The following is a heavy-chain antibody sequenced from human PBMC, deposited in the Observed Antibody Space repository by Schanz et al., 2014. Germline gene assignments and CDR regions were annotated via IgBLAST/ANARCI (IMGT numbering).Heavy chain of an antibody. V-gene: IGHV1-46*03. Sequence: QVQLLQSGAEVKKPGASMKVSCKASGYTFTTYYMLWVRQAPGQGLEWMWIINPSGGSTRYGQKFQCRITVTTDTSTSTVYLVLSSLRSDDTAVYYCGRGFSRSYIDFWGQGTLITVSS. CDR3: GRGFSRSYIDF. J-gene: IGHJ4*02. D-gene: IGHD6-6*01. CDR1: GYTFTTYY. CDR2: INPSGGST.